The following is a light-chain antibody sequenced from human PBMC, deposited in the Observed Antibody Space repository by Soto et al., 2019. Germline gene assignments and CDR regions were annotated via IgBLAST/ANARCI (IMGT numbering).Light chain of an antibody. CDR1: SSNIGSNY. V-gene: IGLV1-47*02. CDR3: SSWDGSLSGYV. Sequence: QSVLTQPPSSSGTPGQGVTISFSGSSSNIGSNYVYWYQQLPGTAPKLLIYNNNQRPSGVPDRFSASKSGTSASLAIRGLRSDDEADYYCSSWDGSLSGYVFGAGTKVTVL. J-gene: IGLJ1*01. CDR2: NNN.